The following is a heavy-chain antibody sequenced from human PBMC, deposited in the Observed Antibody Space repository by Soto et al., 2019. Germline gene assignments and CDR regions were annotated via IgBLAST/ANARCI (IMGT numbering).Heavy chain of an antibody. J-gene: IGHJ4*02. V-gene: IGHV2-5*02. CDR3: AHCRGGVASF. D-gene: IGHD3-16*01. Sequence: QITLNESGPALVKPTQTLTLTRTFSGFSLNTRDVGVGWIRQPPGKALEWLGVVYWDDDKTYSPSLKSRPTTTKDPPKTQVALRMTKMDPVATATFYCAHCRGGVASFWGQGTLVTVSS. CDR1: GFSLNTRDVG. CDR2: VYWDDDK.